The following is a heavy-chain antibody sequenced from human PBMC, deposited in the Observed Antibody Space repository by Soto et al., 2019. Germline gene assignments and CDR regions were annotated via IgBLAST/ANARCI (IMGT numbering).Heavy chain of an antibody. D-gene: IGHD3-22*01. J-gene: IGHJ3*01. V-gene: IGHV1-18*01. Sequence: ASVKVSCKASGYTFTSYGISWVRQAPGQGLEWMGWISAYNGNTIYAQKVQGRVSMTTDTSTSTAYMELRSLRSDDTAVYHCARVNCDNGHAFAVWGQGTMVPVSS. CDR1: GYTFTSYG. CDR2: ISAYNGNT. CDR3: ARVNCDNGHAFAV.